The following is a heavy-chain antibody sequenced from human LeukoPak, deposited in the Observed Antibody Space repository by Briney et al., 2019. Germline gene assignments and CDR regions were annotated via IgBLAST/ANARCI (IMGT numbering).Heavy chain of an antibody. CDR3: AKGHSSTWYGTDV. D-gene: IGHD6-13*01. CDR2: INGSGDST. J-gene: IGHJ6*04. V-gene: IGHV3-23*01. CDR1: GFTFSSYA. Sequence: GGSLRLSCAASGFTFSSYAMSWVRQAPGKGLEWVSAINGSGDSTSYADSVKGRFTISRDTSKNTLYLQMNSLRAEDTAVYYCAKGHSSTWYGTDVWGRGTTVTVSS.